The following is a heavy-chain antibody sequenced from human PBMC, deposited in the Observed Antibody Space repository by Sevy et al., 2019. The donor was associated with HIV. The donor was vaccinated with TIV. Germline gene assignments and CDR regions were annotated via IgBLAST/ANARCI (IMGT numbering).Heavy chain of an antibody. V-gene: IGHV3-74*01. Sequence: GGSLRLSCAASGFTFSSYWMHWVRQAPGKGLVWVSRINSDGSSTSYADSVKGRFTLSRDNAKNTPYLQMNSLRAEDTAVYYCAKDRVWELGDAFDIWGQGTMVTVSS. CDR2: INSDGSST. D-gene: IGHD1-26*01. J-gene: IGHJ3*02. CDR1: GFTFSSYW. CDR3: AKDRVWELGDAFDI.